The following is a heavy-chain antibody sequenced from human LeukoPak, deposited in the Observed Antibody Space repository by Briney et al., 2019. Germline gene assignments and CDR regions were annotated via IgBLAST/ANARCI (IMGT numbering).Heavy chain of an antibody. J-gene: IGHJ6*03. CDR3: ARPPIGTDYYYMDV. CDR2: IYLSGST. Sequence: SETLSLTCTVSSGSISSSSYYWGWIRQPPGKGLEWIGRIYLSGSTNYNPSLKSRVTISVDTSKNQFSLKLSSVTAADTAVYYCARPPIGTDYYYMDVWGKGTTVTVSS. CDR1: SGSISSSSYY. V-gene: IGHV4-39*07.